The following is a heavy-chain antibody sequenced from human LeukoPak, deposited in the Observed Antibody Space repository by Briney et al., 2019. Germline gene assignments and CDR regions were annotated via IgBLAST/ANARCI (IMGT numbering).Heavy chain of an antibody. CDR1: GFTFDDYA. CDR3: AKVRGKYSSHFFFDY. V-gene: IGHV3-9*01. J-gene: IGHJ4*02. CDR2: ISYNGGFI. D-gene: IGHD6-19*01. Sequence: GGSLRLSCAGSGFTFDDYAMHWVRQAPGKGLEWLSIISYNGGFIDYADSVKGRFTISRDNAKNSLYLQLDSLSAEDTAIYYCAKVRGKYSSHFFFDYWGQGTLVTVSS.